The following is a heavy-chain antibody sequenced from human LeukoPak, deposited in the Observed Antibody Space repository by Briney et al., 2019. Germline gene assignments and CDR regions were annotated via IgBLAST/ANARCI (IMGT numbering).Heavy chain of an antibody. Sequence: PGGSLRLSCAASGFTFSSYAMHWVRQAPGKGLEWVAVISYDGSNKYYADSVKGRFTISRDNSKNTLYLQMNSLRAEDTAVYYCAREFNYYDSSGGFDYWGQGTLVTVSS. D-gene: IGHD3-22*01. J-gene: IGHJ4*02. CDR3: AREFNYYDSSGGFDY. V-gene: IGHV3-30-3*01. CDR1: GFTFSSYA. CDR2: ISYDGSNK.